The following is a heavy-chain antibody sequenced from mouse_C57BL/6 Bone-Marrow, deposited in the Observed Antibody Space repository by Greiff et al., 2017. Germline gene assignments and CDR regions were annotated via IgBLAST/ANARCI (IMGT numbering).Heavy chain of an antibody. J-gene: IGHJ1*03. CDR1: GYAFSSYW. CDR2: IYPGDGDT. CDR3: ARGGLPWYFDV. D-gene: IGHD2-4*01. Sequence: QVQLKESGAELVKPGASVKISCKASGYAFSSYWMNWVKQRPGKGLEWIGQIYPGDGDTNYNGKFKGKATLTADKSSSTAYMQLSSLTSEDSAVYFCARGGLPWYFDVWGTGTTVTVSS. V-gene: IGHV1-80*01.